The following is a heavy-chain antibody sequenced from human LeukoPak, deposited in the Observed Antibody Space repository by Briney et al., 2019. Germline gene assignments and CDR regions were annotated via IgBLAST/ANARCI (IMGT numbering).Heavy chain of an antibody. D-gene: IGHD3-10*01. V-gene: IGHV4-38-2*02. CDR3: AREYYGSGSYFFFYMDV. CDR1: GYSISTGYY. Sequence: SETLSLTCTVSGYSISTGYYWDWIRQPPGKGLEWIGTFYHGGSTNYNPSLKSRVTISVDASKNQFSLKLSSVTAADTAVYYCAREYYGSGSYFFFYMDVWGKGTTVTISS. J-gene: IGHJ6*03. CDR2: FYHGGST.